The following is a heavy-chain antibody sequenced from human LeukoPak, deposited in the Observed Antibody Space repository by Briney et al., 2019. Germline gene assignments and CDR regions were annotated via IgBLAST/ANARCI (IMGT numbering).Heavy chain of an antibody. J-gene: IGHJ4*02. CDR2: VSGSGGST. CDR1: GFTFINYA. V-gene: IGHV3-23*01. CDR3: ARGEKVTANIYYFDS. Sequence: GGSLRLSCAASGFTFINYAMSWVRQAPGKGLEWVSAVSGSGGSTYYGDSVKGRFTISRDNSKNTLYMQMNSLRVEDTAVYYCARGEKVTANIYYFDSWGQGTLVTVSS. D-gene: IGHD2-21*02.